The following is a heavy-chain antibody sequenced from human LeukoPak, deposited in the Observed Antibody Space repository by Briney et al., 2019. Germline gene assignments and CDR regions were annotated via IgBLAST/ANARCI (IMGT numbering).Heavy chain of an antibody. CDR3: AKVLSPDILTGYYYYYGMDV. D-gene: IGHD3-9*01. CDR2: ISGSGGST. J-gene: IGHJ6*02. CDR1: GFTFSSYA. Sequence: GGSLRLSCAASGFTFSSYAMSWVRQAPGKGLEWVSAISGSGGSTYYADSVKGRFTISRDNSKNTLYLQMNSLRAEDTAVYYCAKVLSPDILTGYYYYYGMDVWGQGTTVTVSS. V-gene: IGHV3-23*01.